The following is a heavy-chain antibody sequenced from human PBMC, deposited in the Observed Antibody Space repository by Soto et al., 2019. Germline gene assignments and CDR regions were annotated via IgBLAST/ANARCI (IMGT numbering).Heavy chain of an antibody. CDR1: GYTFTGYY. CDR3: AREDIAAPPKFDP. D-gene: IGHD6-6*01. V-gene: IGHV1-2*04. J-gene: IGHJ5*02. CDR2: INPNSGGT. Sequence: ASVKVSCKASGYTFTGYYMHWVRQAPGQGLEWMGWINPNSGGTNYAQKFQGWVTMTRDTSISTAYMELSRLRSDDTAVYYCAREDIAAPPKFDPWGQGTLVTVSS.